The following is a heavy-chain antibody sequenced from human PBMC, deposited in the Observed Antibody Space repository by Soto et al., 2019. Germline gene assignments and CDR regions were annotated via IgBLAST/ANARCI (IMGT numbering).Heavy chain of an antibody. CDR1: GYTFTSYY. V-gene: IGHV1-46*01. D-gene: IGHD7-27*01. CDR2: INPSGGST. Sequence: ASVKVSCKASGYTFTSYYMHWVGQAPGQGLEWMGIINPSGGSTSYAQKFQGRVTMTRDTSTSTVYMELSSLRSEDTAVYYCASASGDLNAFDIWGQGTMVTVSS. J-gene: IGHJ3*02. CDR3: ASASGDLNAFDI.